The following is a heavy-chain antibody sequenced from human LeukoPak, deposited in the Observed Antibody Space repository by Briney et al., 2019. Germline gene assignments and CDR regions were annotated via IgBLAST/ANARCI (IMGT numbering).Heavy chain of an antibody. CDR1: GYTFTSYD. D-gene: IGHD5-18*01. V-gene: IGHV1-2*02. CDR3: ARGTLQLWSYYFDY. Sequence: ASVKVSCKASGYTFTSYDINWVRQATGQGLEWMGWINPNSGGTNYAQKFQGRVTMTRDTSISTAYMELSRLRSDDTAVYYCARGTLQLWSYYFDYWGQGTLVTVSS. CDR2: INPNSGGT. J-gene: IGHJ4*02.